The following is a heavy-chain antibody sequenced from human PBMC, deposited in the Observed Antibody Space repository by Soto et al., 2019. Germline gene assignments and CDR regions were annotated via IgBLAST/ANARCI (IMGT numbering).Heavy chain of an antibody. Sequence: LSLTCTVSGGSISSSSYYWGWIRQPPGKGLEWIGSIYYSGSTYYNPSLKSRVTISVDTSKNQFSLKLSSVTAADTAVYYCARHRSYYASTGYAHFDYWGQGTLVTVSS. V-gene: IGHV4-39*01. CDR1: GGSISSSSYY. CDR2: IYYSGST. J-gene: IGHJ4*02. CDR3: ARHRSYYASTGYAHFDY. D-gene: IGHD3-22*01.